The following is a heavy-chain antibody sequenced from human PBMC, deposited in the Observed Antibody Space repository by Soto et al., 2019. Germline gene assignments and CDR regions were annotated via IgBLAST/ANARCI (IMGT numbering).Heavy chain of an antibody. CDR3: ARQASSWNYYFDY. CDR2: IYYSGST. CDR1: GGSISSSSYY. V-gene: IGHV4-39*01. D-gene: IGHD6-13*01. J-gene: IGHJ4*02. Sequence: PSETLSLTCTVSGGSISSSSYYWGWIRQPPGKGLEWIGSIYYSGSTYYNPSLKSRVTISVDTSKNQFSLKLSSVTAADTAVYYCARQASSWNYYFDYWGQGXLVTVSS.